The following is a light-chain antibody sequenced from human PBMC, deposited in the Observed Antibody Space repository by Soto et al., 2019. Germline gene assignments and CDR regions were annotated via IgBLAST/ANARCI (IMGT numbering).Light chain of an antibody. CDR2: STN. CDR3: VLYMGSAWV. Sequence: QAVVTQEPSVSVSPGRTVTLTCGLSSGSVSTSYYPSWYQQTPGQAPRTLIYSTNTRSSGVPDRFSGSILGNKAALTITGAQADDESDYYCVLYMGSAWVFGGGTKLTVL. V-gene: IGLV8-61*01. CDR1: SGSVSTSYY. J-gene: IGLJ3*02.